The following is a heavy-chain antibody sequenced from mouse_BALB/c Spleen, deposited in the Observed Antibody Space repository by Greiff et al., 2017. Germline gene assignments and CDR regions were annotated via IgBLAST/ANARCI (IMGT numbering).Heavy chain of an antibody. CDR1: GFNIKDYY. J-gene: IGHJ4*01. Sequence: VQLQQSGAELVRSGASVKLSCTASGFNIKDYYMHWVKQRPEQGLEWIGWIDPENGDTEYAPKFQGKATMTADTSSNTAYLQLSSLTSEDTAVYYCNAPRNYAMDYWGQGTSVTVSS. CDR2: IDPENGDT. V-gene: IGHV14-4*02. CDR3: NAPRNYAMDY.